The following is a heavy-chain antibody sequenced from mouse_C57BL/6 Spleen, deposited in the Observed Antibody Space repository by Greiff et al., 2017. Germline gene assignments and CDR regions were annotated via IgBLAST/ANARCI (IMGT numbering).Heavy chain of an antibody. D-gene: IGHD1-1*01. Sequence: VQLQQSGPVLVKPGASVKMSCKASGYTFTDYYMNWVKQSHGKSLEWIGVINPYNGGTSYNQKFKGKGTLTVDKYSSTDYMELNSLTSEDSAVYYCARKVTTVVATRYYAMDDWGQGTSVTVSS. CDR2: INPYNGGT. CDR3: ARKVTTVVATRYYAMDD. J-gene: IGHJ4*01. V-gene: IGHV1-19*01. CDR1: GYTFTDYY.